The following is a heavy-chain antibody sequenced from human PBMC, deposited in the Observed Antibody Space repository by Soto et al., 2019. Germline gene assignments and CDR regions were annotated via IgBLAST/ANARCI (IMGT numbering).Heavy chain of an antibody. D-gene: IGHD3-9*01. CDR1: GGSLSSYY. V-gene: IGHV4-59*01. CDR2: IYHSGST. Sequence: SQTLSLTCTVSGGSLSSYYWSWIRQPPGKGLEWIGNIYHSGSTNYNPSLKSRVTISVDTSKNQSSLKLSSVTAADTAVYYCARFRLGACEAYFDYCGRGTLVTVSS. J-gene: IGHJ4*02. CDR3: ARFRLGACEAYFDY.